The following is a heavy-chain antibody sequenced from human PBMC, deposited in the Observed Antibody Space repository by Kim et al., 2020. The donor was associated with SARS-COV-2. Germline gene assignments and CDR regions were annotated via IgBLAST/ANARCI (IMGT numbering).Heavy chain of an antibody. CDR1: GFTFGSYS. D-gene: IGHD4-17*01. V-gene: IGHV3-48*01. CDR3: GISDYGNNQVDY. Sequence: GGSLRLSCVVSGFTFGSYSMNWVRQAPGKGLEWVSYISRNSDTKYYADSVRGRFTISRDKDKNSLYLQMNSLRAEDTAVYYCGISDYGNNQVDYWGQGTLVTLSS. CDR2: ISRNSDTK. J-gene: IGHJ4*02.